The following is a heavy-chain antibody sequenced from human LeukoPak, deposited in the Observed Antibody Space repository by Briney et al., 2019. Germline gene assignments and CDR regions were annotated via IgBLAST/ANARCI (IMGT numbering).Heavy chain of an antibody. V-gene: IGHV4-31*03. D-gene: IGHD4-17*01. CDR3: ARYEGIYGDLHDAFDI. J-gene: IGHJ3*02. CDR2: IYYSGST. Sequence: SQTLSLTCTVSGGSISSGGYYWSWIRQHPGKGLEWIGYIYYSGSTYYNPSLKSRVTISVDTSKNQFSLKLSSVTAADTAVYYCARYEGIYGDLHDAFDIWGQGTMVTVSS. CDR1: GGSISSGGYY.